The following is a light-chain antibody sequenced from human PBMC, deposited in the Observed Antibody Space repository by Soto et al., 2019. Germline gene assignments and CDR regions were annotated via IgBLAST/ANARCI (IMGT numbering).Light chain of an antibody. CDR3: QQYYSYHGT. V-gene: IGKV1-8*01. J-gene: IGKJ2*01. CDR2: AAS. CDR1: QGISSY. Sequence: AIRMTQSPSSLSASTGDRVTITCRASQGISSYLAWYQQKPGKAPKLLIYAASTLQSGVPSRFSGSGSGTDFTLPISCLQSEDFATYYCQQYYSYHGTFGQGTKLEIK.